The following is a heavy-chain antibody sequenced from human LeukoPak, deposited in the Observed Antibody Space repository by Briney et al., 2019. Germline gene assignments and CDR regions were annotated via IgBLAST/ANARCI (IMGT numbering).Heavy chain of an antibody. CDR3: AKDVWWSVS. CDR1: GFTFSSYW. D-gene: IGHD2-8*02. J-gene: IGHJ5*02. V-gene: IGHV3-7*03. Sequence: GGSLRLSCEASGFTFSSYWMSWVRQAPGKGLEWVANIKTDGSEKYYVDSVKGRFTISRDNAKNSLYLQMNSLRAEDTAVYYCAKDVWWSVSWGQGTLVTVSS. CDR2: IKTDGSEK.